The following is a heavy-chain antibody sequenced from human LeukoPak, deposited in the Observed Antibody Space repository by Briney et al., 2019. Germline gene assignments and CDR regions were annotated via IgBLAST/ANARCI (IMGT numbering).Heavy chain of an antibody. CDR3: ARVSDYVWGSYLDY. CDR1: GYTFTGYY. D-gene: IGHD3-16*02. CDR2: INPNSGGT. Sequence: VKVSCKASGYTFTGYYMHWVRQAPGQGLEWMGWINPNSGGTNYAQKFQGRVTMTRDTSISTAYMELSRLRSDDTAVYYCARVSDYVWGSYLDYWGQGTLVTVSS. J-gene: IGHJ4*02. V-gene: IGHV1-2*02.